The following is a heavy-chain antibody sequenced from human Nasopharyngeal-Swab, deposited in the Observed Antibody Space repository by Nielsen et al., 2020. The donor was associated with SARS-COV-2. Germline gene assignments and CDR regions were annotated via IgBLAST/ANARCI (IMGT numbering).Heavy chain of an antibody. CDR3: AKIPYDSSGFPQDYFDY. Sequence: GESLKISCAASGFTFSSYWMSWVRQAPGKGLEWVANIKQDGSEKYYVDSVKGRFTISRDNAKNSLYLQMNSLRAEDTAVYYCAKIPYDSSGFPQDYFDYWGQGTLVTVSS. J-gene: IGHJ4*02. CDR1: GFTFSSYW. V-gene: IGHV3-7*03. D-gene: IGHD3-22*01. CDR2: IKQDGSEK.